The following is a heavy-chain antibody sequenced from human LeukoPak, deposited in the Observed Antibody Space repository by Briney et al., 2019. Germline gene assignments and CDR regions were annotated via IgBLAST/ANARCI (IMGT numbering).Heavy chain of an antibody. Sequence: ASVKVSCKASGYTFTSYYMHWVRQAPGQGPEWMGWINPNSGGTNYAQKFQGRVTMTRDTSISTAYMELSRLRSDDTAVYYCARDDTIAAADPHFDYWGQGTLVTVSS. J-gene: IGHJ4*02. D-gene: IGHD6-13*01. CDR3: ARDDTIAAADPHFDY. V-gene: IGHV1-2*02. CDR1: GYTFTSYY. CDR2: INPNSGGT.